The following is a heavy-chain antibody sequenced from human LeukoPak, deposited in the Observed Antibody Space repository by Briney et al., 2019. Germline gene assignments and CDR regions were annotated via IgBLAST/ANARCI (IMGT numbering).Heavy chain of an antibody. Sequence: PGGSLRLSCEASGFAFSFSAMTWVRQAPGTGLEWVSTINANAINTYYADSVKGRFTISRDNSKSTLYLQLNSLRAEDTAVYYCAKPISGGLALTADWFDPWGQGTLVTVSS. CDR1: GFAFSFSA. CDR3: AKPISGGLALTADWFDP. CDR2: INANAINT. D-gene: IGHD6-19*01. V-gene: IGHV3-23*01. J-gene: IGHJ5*02.